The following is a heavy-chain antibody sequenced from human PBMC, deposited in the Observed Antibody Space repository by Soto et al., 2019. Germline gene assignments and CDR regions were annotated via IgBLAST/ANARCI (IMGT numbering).Heavy chain of an antibody. CDR1: GGSFSGYY. Sequence: SETLSLTCAVYGGSFSGYYWSWIRQPPGKGLEWIGEINHSGSTNYNPSLKSRVTISVDTSKNQFSLKLSSVTAADTAVYYCARGLSDDYSNPGGGYYFDYWGQGTLVTVSS. J-gene: IGHJ4*02. V-gene: IGHV4-34*01. D-gene: IGHD4-4*01. CDR3: ARGLSDDYSNPGGGYYFDY. CDR2: INHSGST.